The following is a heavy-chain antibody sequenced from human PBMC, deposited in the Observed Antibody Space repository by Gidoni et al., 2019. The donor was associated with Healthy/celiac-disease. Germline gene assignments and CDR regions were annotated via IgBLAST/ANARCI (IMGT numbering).Heavy chain of an antibody. Sequence: QVQLVESGGGVVQPGRSLRLSCAASGFPFSSYGMHWVRQAPGKGLEWVAVIWYDGSNKYYADSVKGRFTISRDNSKNTLYLQMNSLRAEDTAVYYCARGGGYDTPFDYWGQGTLVTVSS. CDR1: GFPFSSYG. CDR2: IWYDGSNK. CDR3: ARGGGYDTPFDY. J-gene: IGHJ4*02. D-gene: IGHD5-12*01. V-gene: IGHV3-33*01.